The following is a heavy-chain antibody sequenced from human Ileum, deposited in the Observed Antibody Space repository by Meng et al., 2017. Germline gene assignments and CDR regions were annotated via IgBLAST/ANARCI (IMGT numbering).Heavy chain of an antibody. CDR2: IFHGGTT. CDR3: ARGIGDIRVGFDY. CDR1: GDSISSGNW. V-gene: IGHV4-4*02. Sequence: VVLEGSVPGLVKPSGNLSSTCAVSGDSISSGNWWNWVRQSPGKGLEWIGEIFHGGTTNYNPSLKNRVTLLMDKSKNQFSLQLTSVTAADTAVFYCARGIGDIRVGFDYWGQGILVTVSS. D-gene: IGHD5-12*01. J-gene: IGHJ4*02.